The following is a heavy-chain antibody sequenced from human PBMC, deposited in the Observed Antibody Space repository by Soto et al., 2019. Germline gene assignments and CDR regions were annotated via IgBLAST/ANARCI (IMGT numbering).Heavy chain of an antibody. D-gene: IGHD6-13*01. CDR2: ISGSGGST. CDR3: ANFIAAAGTSLPTFDF. CDR1: GFTFSSYA. Sequence: EVQLLESGGGLVQPGGSLRLSCAASGFTFSSYAMSWVRQAPGKGLEWVSAISGSGGSTYYAGSVKGRFTISRDNSKNTLYLQMNSRRAEDTAVYYCANFIAAAGTSLPTFDFWGQGTLVTVAS. J-gene: IGHJ4*02. V-gene: IGHV3-23*01.